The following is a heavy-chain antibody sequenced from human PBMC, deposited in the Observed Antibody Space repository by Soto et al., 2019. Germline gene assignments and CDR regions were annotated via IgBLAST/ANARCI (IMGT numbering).Heavy chain of an antibody. Sequence: PGGSLRLSCEVSGLNVTSYGMHWVRQAPGKGLEWVAVTSYNGNKKYYVESVKGRFSISRDTAKNTLYRQMNNLRPDDPAVYYCAKDLRLCRYFFGNYYYGMDVWGKGTMVTVCS. J-gene: IGHJ6*04. CDR2: TSYNGNKK. V-gene: IGHV3-30*18. D-gene: IGHD1-1*01. CDR3: AKDLRLCRYFFGNYYYGMDV. CDR1: GLNVTSYG.